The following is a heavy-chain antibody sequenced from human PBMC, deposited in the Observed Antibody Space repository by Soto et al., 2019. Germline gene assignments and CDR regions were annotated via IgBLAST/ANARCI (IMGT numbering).Heavy chain of an antibody. CDR2: INPNSGGT. J-gene: IGHJ5*02. D-gene: IGHD5-12*01. Sequence: ASVKVSCKASGYTFTGYYMHWVRQAPGQGLEWMGWINPNSGGTNYAQKFQGWVTMTRDTSISTAYMELSRLRSDDTAVYYCARALSSSGYSGYDFPPWFDPWGQGTLVT. CDR1: GYTFTGYY. CDR3: ARALSSSGYSGYDFPPWFDP. V-gene: IGHV1-2*04.